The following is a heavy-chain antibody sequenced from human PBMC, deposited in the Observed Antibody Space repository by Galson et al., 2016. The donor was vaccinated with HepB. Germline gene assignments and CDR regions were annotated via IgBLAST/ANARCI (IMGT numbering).Heavy chain of an antibody. V-gene: IGHV3-48*04. CDR1: GFTFSTYS. CDR3: SRDYADWPFYI. D-gene: IGHD4-17*01. CDR2: ISWTSNTI. J-gene: IGHJ3*02. Sequence: SLRLSCAASGFTFSTYSMNWVRQAPGKGLEWISYISWTSNTIYYADSVKGRFTISRDTAKSSLYLQMNSLRAEDTALYYCSRDYADWPFYIWGQGTMVTVSS.